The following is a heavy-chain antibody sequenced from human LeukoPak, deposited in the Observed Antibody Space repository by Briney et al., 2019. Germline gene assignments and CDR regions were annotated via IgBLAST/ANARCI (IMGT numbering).Heavy chain of an antibody. Sequence: PGGSLRLSCAASGFTFSSYSMNWVRQAPGKGLEWVSYISSSSTIYYADSVKGRFTISRDNAKNSLYLQMNSLRAEDTAVYYCARDGSDSSSWYVGWFDPWGQGTLVTVSS. J-gene: IGHJ5*02. CDR1: GFTFSSYS. CDR2: ISSSSTI. V-gene: IGHV3-48*01. CDR3: ARDGSDSSSWYVGWFDP. D-gene: IGHD6-13*01.